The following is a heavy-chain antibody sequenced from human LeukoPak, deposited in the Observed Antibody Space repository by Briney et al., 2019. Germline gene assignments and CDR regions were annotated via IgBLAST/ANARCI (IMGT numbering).Heavy chain of an antibody. CDR1: GGSISSYY. J-gene: IGHJ3*02. D-gene: IGHD3-22*01. CDR2: IYYSGST. Sequence: SETLSLTCTVSGGSISSYYWSWIRQPPGKGLEWIGYIYYSGSTNYNPSLESRVTISVDTSKNQFSLKLSSVTAADTAVYYCAKEVGYYDSRTHAFDIWGQGTMVTVSS. V-gene: IGHV4-59*01. CDR3: AKEVGYYDSRTHAFDI.